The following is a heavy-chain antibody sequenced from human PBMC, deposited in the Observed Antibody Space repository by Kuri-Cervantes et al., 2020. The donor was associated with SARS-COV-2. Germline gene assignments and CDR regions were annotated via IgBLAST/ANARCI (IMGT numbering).Heavy chain of an antibody. CDR1: GYRFTTHW. D-gene: IGHD1-26*01. V-gene: IGHV5-51*01. J-gene: IGHJ4*02. CDR2: IYPGDADI. Sequence: KVSCKVSGYRFTTHWIGWVRQRPGIGLEWMGSIYPGDADIRHSPTFQGQVTMSADKSISTAYLQWSSLKASDTAMYYCARLSGDPGDFDYWGQGTLVTVSS. CDR3: ARLSGDPGDFDY.